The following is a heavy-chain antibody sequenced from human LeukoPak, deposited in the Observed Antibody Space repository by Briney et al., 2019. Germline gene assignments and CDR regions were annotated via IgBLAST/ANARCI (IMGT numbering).Heavy chain of an antibody. CDR3: AKGKDLYGALDI. Sequence: PGGSLRLSCAASGFTVSTSVMHWVRQAPGKGLDWVAIISFDGSRKYYTDSVKGRFTISRDTSENTVYLQMNSLGVEDTALYYCAKGKDLYGALDIWGQGTRVTVSS. CDR1: GFTVSTSV. J-gene: IGHJ3*02. D-gene: IGHD3-10*01. V-gene: IGHV3-30*18. CDR2: ISFDGSRK.